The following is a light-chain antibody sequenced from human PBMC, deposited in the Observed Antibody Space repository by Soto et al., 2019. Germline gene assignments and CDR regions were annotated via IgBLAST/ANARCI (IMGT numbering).Light chain of an antibody. J-gene: IGLJ2*01. Sequence: QSALTQPPSASGSPGQSVTISCTGTSSDVGRYNYVSWYQQHPGKAPKLIIYEVNKRPSGVPDRFSGSKSDNTASLTVSGLQAEDEADYYCSSYAGSNTVVFGGGTQLTVL. V-gene: IGLV2-8*01. CDR3: SSYAGSNTVV. CDR2: EVN. CDR1: SSDVGRYNY.